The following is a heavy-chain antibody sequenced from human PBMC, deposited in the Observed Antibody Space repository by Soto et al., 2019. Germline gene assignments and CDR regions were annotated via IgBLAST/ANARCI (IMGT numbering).Heavy chain of an antibody. D-gene: IGHD1-1*01. J-gene: IGHJ4*02. CDR3: VRRLYAGTFDY. CDR1: DHCLNSNCY. CDR2: IHHSGTT. V-gene: IGHV4-38-2*01. Sequence: PSETLSLTCGVPDHCLNSNCYWLWIRQPPGKGLEWIGAIHHSGTTYYSPSLKSRVTISMDTSKNHFSLRLSSMTAADTAIYFCVRRLYAGTFDYWGQGITVTVYS.